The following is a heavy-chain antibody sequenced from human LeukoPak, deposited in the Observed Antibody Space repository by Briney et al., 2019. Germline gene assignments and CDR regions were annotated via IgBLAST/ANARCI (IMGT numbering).Heavy chain of an antibody. CDR2: INPNSGGT. CDR3: AIPTPYYYDSSGPQAFDY. Sequence: EASVKVSCKASGYTFTGYYMHWVRQAPGQGLEWMGWINPNSGGTNYAQKFQGRVTMTRDTSISTAYMELSRLRSDDTAVYYCAIPTPYYYDSSGPQAFDYWGQGTLVTVSS. CDR1: GYTFTGYY. D-gene: IGHD3-22*01. V-gene: IGHV1-2*02. J-gene: IGHJ4*02.